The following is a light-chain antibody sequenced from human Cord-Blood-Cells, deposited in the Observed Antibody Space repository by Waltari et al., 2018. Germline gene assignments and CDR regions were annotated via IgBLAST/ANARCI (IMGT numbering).Light chain of an antibody. CDR1: QSISSY. CDR2: AAS. CDR3: QQSYSTPPFT. Sequence: DIQMTQSPSSLSASVGDRVTITCRASQSISSYLHWYQQKPGKAPKLLIYAASSLQSGFPSRFSGSVYGTDFTLTISSLQPEDFATYYCQQSYSTPPFTFGPGTKVDIK. J-gene: IGKJ3*01. V-gene: IGKV1-39*01.